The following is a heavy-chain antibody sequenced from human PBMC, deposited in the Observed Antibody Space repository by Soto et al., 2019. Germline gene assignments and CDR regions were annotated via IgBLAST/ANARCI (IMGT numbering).Heavy chain of an antibody. J-gene: IGHJ4*02. V-gene: IGHV3-30*18. CDR2: LSYDGHNE. CDR3: AKDRGFGEYLFDS. CDR1: GVAFSTYG. D-gene: IGHD3-10*01. Sequence: QVQLVGSGGAVVQPGTSLRLSCAASGVAFSTYGVHWVRQAPGKGLEWVAILSYDGHNEYYTDSVKGRFTISRDTSRNTLYLQMDRLRADDTAMYYCAKDRGFGEYLFDSWGQGTLVTVSS.